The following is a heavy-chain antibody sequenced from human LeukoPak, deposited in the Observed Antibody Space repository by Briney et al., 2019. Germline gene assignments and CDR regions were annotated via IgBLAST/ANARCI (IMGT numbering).Heavy chain of an antibody. CDR1: GYTFTGYY. Sequence: ASVKVSCKASGYTFTGYYIQWVRQAPGQGLEWMGWINPNSGGTNYAQKFQGRVTMIRDTSISTAYMELSRLRSDDTAVYFCARDHCVSSGCYEDYYYGMDVWGRGTTVTVSS. J-gene: IGHJ6*02. D-gene: IGHD2-2*01. CDR3: ARDHCVSSGCYEDYYYGMDV. V-gene: IGHV1-2*02. CDR2: INPNSGGT.